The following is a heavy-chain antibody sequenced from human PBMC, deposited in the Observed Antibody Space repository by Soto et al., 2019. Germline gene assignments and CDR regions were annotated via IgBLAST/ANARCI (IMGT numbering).Heavy chain of an antibody. D-gene: IGHD2-2*02. J-gene: IGHJ6*02. CDR2: IYYSGST. Sequence: SETLSLTCTVSGGYISSSSYYWGWIRQPPGKGLEWIGSIYYSGSTYYNPSLKSRVTISVDTSKNQFSLKLSSVTAADTAVYYCARHVLVPAAIGGLDVWGQGTTVTVSS. CDR1: GGYISSSSYY. CDR3: ARHVLVPAAIGGLDV. V-gene: IGHV4-39*01.